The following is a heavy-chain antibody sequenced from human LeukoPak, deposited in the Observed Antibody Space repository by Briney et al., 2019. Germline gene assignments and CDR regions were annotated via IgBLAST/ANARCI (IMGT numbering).Heavy chain of an antibody. D-gene: IGHD2-2*01. CDR2: INHSGST. CDR1: GGSFSGYY. Sequence: SETLSLTCAVYGGSFSGYYWSWIRQPPGKGLEWIGEINHSGSTNYNPSLKSRVTISVDTSKNQFSLKLSSVTAADTAVYYCARLGDEGYCSSTSCLYDYWGQGTLVTVSS. CDR3: ARLGDEGYCSSTSCLYDY. J-gene: IGHJ4*02. V-gene: IGHV4-34*01.